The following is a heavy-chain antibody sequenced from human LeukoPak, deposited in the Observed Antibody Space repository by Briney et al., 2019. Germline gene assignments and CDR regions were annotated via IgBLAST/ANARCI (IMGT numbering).Heavy chain of an antibody. D-gene: IGHD6-6*01. CDR1: GGTFSSYA. CDR3: AREKYSSSSFPLDY. Sequence: SVKVSCKASGGTFSSYAISWVRQAPGQGLEWMGGIIPIFGTANYAQKFQSRVTITADESTSTAYMELSSLRSEDTAVYYCAREKYSSSSFPLDYWGQGTLVTVSS. V-gene: IGHV1-69*13. J-gene: IGHJ4*02. CDR2: IIPIFGTA.